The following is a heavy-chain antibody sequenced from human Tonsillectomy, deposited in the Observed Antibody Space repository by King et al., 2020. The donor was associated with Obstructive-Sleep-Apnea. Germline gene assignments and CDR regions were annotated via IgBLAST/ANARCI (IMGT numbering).Heavy chain of an antibody. CDR1: GGSFSVNY. Sequence: VQLQQWGAGLLKPSETLSLTCAVYGGSFSVNYWSWIRQPPGKGLEWIGEINHSGSTNYNPSPKSRVTISVDTSKNQFSLYLSSVTAADTAVYYCASGVGATAAPFDIWGQGTMVTVSS. CDR2: INHSGST. CDR3: ASGVGATAAPFDI. J-gene: IGHJ3*02. D-gene: IGHD1-26*01. V-gene: IGHV4-34*01.